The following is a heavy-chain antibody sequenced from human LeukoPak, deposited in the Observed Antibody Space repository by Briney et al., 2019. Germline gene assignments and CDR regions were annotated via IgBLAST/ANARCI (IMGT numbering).Heavy chain of an antibody. J-gene: IGHJ4*02. CDR2: IYGGGTT. Sequence: GGCLRLSCAVSGLSVTTDYINWIRQAPGKGLESGSVIYGGGTTYYADSVKGRFIISRDNSRNTLSLQMNSLTAADTAVYYCAQEGLQRHFNFDSWGQGTLVTVSS. V-gene: IGHV3-53*01. CDR1: GLSVTTDY. D-gene: IGHD1-1*01. CDR3: AQEGLQRHFNFDS.